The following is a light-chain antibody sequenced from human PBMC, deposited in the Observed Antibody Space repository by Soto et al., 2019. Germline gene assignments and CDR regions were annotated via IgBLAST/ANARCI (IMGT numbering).Light chain of an antibody. J-gene: IGKJ1*01. CDR1: QSVDSR. Sequence: QMTQSPSTLSASIGDRVTITCRASQSVDSRLACYQQKPGKAPKLLVYDASTLETGVPSRFSGSGSGAEFTLTITGLQPEDIATYSCQHYDSFWSFGQGTKVDI. CDR3: QHYDSFWS. CDR2: DAS. V-gene: IGKV1-5*01.